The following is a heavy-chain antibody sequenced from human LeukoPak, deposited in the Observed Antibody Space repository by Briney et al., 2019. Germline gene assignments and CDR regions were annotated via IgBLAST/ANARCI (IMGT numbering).Heavy chain of an antibody. CDR3: AKDRRSSGWYFDY. CDR2: ISYDGSNK. J-gene: IGHJ4*02. D-gene: IGHD6-19*01. Sequence: GGSLRLSCAASGFTFSSYGMHWVRQAPGKGLEWVAVISYDGSNKYYADSVKGRFTISRDNSKNTLYLQMNSLRAEDTAVYYCAKDRRSSGWYFDYWGQGTLVTVSS. CDR1: GFTFSSYG. V-gene: IGHV3-30*18.